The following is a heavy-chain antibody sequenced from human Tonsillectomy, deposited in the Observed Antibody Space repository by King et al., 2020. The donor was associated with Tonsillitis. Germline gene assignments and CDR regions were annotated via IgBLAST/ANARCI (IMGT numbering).Heavy chain of an antibody. CDR2: ISSSGSTI. J-gene: IGHJ4*02. Sequence: VQLVESGGGLVQPGGSLRLSCAASGFTFSSYEMNWVRQAPGKGLEWVSYISSSGSTIYYADSVKGRFTISRDNAKNSLYLQMNSLRAEDTAVYYCARGGHSNPYYYDSSGFLNWGQGTLVTVSS. V-gene: IGHV3-48*03. D-gene: IGHD3-22*01. CDR3: ARGGHSNPYYYDSSGFLN. CDR1: GFTFSSYE.